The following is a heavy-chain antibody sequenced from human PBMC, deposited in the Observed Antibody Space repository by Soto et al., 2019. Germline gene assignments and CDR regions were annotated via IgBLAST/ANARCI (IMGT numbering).Heavy chain of an antibody. D-gene: IGHD3-10*01. CDR1: GDTFKNCV. CDR3: AAELGFGKLSVV. V-gene: IGHV1-69*01. Sequence: QVQVVQSGVEVRRPGPSVKVSCKASGDTFKNCVISWVRQAPGQGLEWMGGIIPLFGTTDFAQRFQGRLTITTDESTTTAYMELSRLGSEDTATYYCAAELGFGKLSVVWGQGTTVIVSS. CDR2: IIPLFGTT. J-gene: IGHJ6*02.